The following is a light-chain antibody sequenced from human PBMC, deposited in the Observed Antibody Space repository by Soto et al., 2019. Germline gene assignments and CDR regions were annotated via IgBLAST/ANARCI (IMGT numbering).Light chain of an antibody. CDR1: QGIRTD. CDR3: LQQNSYPWT. V-gene: IGKV1-17*01. J-gene: IGKJ1*01. CDR2: AAS. Sequence: DIQMTQSPSSLSASVGDRVTITCRASQGIRTDLGWYQQKPGKAPKRLIYAASSLQSGVPTRFRGSGSGREFTRTISSLPPEDFATYYCLQQNSYPWTFGQGTKVEIK.